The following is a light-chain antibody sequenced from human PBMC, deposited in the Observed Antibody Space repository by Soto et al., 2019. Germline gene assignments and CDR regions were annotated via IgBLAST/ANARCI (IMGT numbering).Light chain of an antibody. Sequence: EILLTQSPATLSASPGERATLTCRASQSISSYLAWYQQTPGKAPSLLIYDASNTATGIPARFSGSGSGTDFTLTITSLEPEDFAIYYCQQCSNCPLTFGVGTKVEIK. V-gene: IGKV3-11*01. J-gene: IGKJ4*01. CDR3: QQCSNCPLT. CDR1: QSISSY. CDR2: DAS.